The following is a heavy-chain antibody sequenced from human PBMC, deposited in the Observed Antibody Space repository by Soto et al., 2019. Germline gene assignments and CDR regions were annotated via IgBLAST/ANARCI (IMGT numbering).Heavy chain of an antibody. J-gene: IGHJ5*02. Sequence: SETLSLTCAVYGGSFSGYYWSWIRQPPGKGLEWIGEINHSGSTNYNPSLKSRVTISVDTSKNQFSLKLSSVTAADTAVYYCARVVGTIAAAVKNWFDPWGQGTLVTVSS. CDR2: INHSGST. D-gene: IGHD6-13*01. V-gene: IGHV4-34*01. CDR1: GGSFSGYY. CDR3: ARVVGTIAAAVKNWFDP.